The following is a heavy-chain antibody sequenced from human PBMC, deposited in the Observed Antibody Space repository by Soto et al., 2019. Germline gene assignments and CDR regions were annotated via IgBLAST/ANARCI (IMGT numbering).Heavy chain of an antibody. V-gene: IGHV3-48*02. Sequence: RLSCAASGFTFSSYSMNWVRQAPGKGLEWVSYISSSSSTIYYADSVKGRFTISRDNAKNSLYLQMNSLRDEDTAVYYCAASSYGDPDYWGQGTLVTVSS. J-gene: IGHJ4*02. CDR3: AASSYGDPDY. CDR1: GFTFSSYS. D-gene: IGHD4-17*01. CDR2: ISSSSSTI.